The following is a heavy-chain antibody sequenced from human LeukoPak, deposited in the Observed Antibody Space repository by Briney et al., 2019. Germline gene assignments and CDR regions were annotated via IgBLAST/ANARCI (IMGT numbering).Heavy chain of an antibody. V-gene: IGHV4-34*01. CDR2: INHRGVT. D-gene: IGHD3-10*01. J-gene: IGHJ4*02. CDR3: ATGPGTSVIRGVSPKY. CDR1: GGSFSGYF. Sequence: SETLSLTCAVYGGSFSGYFCWIRQSPGKGLEWIGEINHRGVTNYRPSLGGRVSIFTDRSLNQFSLRLTSVTAADTGTYYCATGPGTSVIRGVSPKYWGQGTPVSVSS.